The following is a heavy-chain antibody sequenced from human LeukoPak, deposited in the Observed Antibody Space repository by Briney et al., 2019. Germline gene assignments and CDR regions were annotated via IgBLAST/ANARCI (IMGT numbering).Heavy chain of an antibody. CDR3: ARDKSDTLWWEKNFDY. J-gene: IGHJ4*02. V-gene: IGHV3-7*03. Sequence: GGSLRLSCAASGFTFSSYWMSWVRQAPGKGLEWVANIKQDGSEKYYVDSVKGRFTISRDNAKNSLYLQMNSLRAEDTAVYYCARDKSDTLWWEKNFDYWGQGTLVTVSS. CDR2: IKQDGSEK. CDR1: GFTFSSYW. D-gene: IGHD2-21*01.